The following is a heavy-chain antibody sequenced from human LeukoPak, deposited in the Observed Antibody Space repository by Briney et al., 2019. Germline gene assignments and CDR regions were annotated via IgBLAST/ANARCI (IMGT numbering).Heavy chain of an antibody. J-gene: IGHJ4*02. D-gene: IGHD2-2*01. CDR1: GGSVSSNSAA. V-gene: IGHV6-1*01. CDR2: TYYRSKWYY. CDR3: AREFTSTFDY. Sequence: SQTLSLTCAISGGSVSSNSAAWNWIRQSPSRGLERLGRTYYRSKWYYDYPISVKSRITINPDTSKNQFSLQLNSVTPEDTAVYYCAREFTSTFDYWGQGVLVTVSS.